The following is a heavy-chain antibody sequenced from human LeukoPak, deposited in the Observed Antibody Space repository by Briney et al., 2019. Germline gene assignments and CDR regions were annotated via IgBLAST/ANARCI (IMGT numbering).Heavy chain of an antibody. CDR2: IISDGSTT. J-gene: IGHJ4*02. D-gene: IGHD3-10*01. V-gene: IGHV3-74*01. CDR3: TRDRARAGGEILDY. Sequence: GGSLRLSCAASGFTFSSYAMSWVRQAPGKGLEWVSRIISDGSTTDYADSVKGRFTISRDNAKNTLYLQMNSLRDEDTAMYYCTRDRARAGGEILDYWGQGTLVTVSS. CDR1: GFTFSSYA.